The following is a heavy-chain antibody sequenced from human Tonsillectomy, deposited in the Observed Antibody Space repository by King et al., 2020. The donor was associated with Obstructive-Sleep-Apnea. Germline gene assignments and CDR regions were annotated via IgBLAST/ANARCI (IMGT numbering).Heavy chain of an antibody. Sequence: ITLKESGPTLVKPTQTLTLTCTFSGFSLSTSGVGVGWIRQPPGKALEWLALIYWDDDKHYSPSLKSRLTITKDTSKNQVVLTMTNMDPVDTATYYCAHRRNLGGPPDYFDFWGEGTLGTVSS. CDR2: IYWDDDK. D-gene: IGHD1-14*01. V-gene: IGHV2-5*02. CDR3: AHRRNLGGPPDYFDF. J-gene: IGHJ4*02. CDR1: GFSLSTSGVG.